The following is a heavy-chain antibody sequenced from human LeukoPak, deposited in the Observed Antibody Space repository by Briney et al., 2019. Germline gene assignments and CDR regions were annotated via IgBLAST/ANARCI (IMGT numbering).Heavy chain of an antibody. J-gene: IGHJ4*02. V-gene: IGHV4-31*03. Sequence: PSETLSLTCSVSGGSIGGAGSYWTWIRQQPGKDLDWIGYIYSTGSTSFNPSLRSRVSMSVDTSENQFSLRLSSVTAADRGVYFCARQRGYDSGGTGSFDSWGQGIQVTVSS. CDR3: ARQRGYDSGGTGSFDS. CDR1: GGSIGGAGSY. D-gene: IGHD6-19*01. CDR2: IYSTGST.